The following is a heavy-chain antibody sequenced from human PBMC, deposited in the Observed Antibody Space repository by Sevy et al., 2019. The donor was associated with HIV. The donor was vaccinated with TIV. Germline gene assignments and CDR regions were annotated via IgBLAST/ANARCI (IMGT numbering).Heavy chain of an antibody. J-gene: IGHJ3*01. D-gene: IGHD3-22*01. CDR1: GYTFNTYW. V-gene: IGHV5-51*01. CDR3: ARPALNYYDSNGYGFNL. Sequence: GESLKISCKGSGYTFNTYWIAWVRQMPGKGLEWMGIIYPDDSDTRYSPSFQGHVTISADKSTVTAYLQWSSLKASDTALYYCARPALNYYDSNGYGFNLWGQGTMVTVSS. CDR2: IYPDDSDT.